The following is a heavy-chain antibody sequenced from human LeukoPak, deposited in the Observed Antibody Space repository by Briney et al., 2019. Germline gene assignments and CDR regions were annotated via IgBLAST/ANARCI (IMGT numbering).Heavy chain of an antibody. CDR1: GFTFSSYS. J-gene: IGHJ4*02. CDR2: ISSSSSYI. D-gene: IGHD2-2*01. V-gene: IGHV3-21*01. CDR3: ARGECSSTSCYADPFDY. Sequence: PGGSLRLSCAASGFTFSSYSMNWVRQAPGKGLEWVSSISSSSSYIYYADSVKGRFTISRDNAKNSLYLQMNSLRAEGTAVYYCARGECSSTSCYADPFDYWGQGTLVTVSS.